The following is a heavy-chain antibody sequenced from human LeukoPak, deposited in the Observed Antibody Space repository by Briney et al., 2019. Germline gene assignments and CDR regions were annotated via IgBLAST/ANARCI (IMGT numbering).Heavy chain of an antibody. J-gene: IGHJ4*02. CDR1: GFTFSSYG. CDR2: ISGSGGST. V-gene: IGHV3-23*01. Sequence: SGGSLRLSCEASGFTFSSYGMSWVRQVPGKGLEYVSSISGSGGSTYYADSVKGRFTISRDNSKSTLYLQMNSLRAEDTALYYCAKTSGSSRGAFDNWGQGTLVTVSS. CDR3: AKTSGSSRGAFDN. D-gene: IGHD6-13*01.